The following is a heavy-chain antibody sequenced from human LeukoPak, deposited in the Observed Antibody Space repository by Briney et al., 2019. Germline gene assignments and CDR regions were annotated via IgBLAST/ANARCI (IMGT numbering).Heavy chain of an antibody. CDR3: ARCLGFLIGSSWYPDAFDI. D-gene: IGHD6-13*01. CDR1: GYSISSGYF. V-gene: IGHV4-38-2*02. J-gene: IGHJ3*02. CDR2: VYHVGTT. Sequence: SETLSLTCTVSGYSISSGYFWGWIRQPPGKGLEGIGVYHVGTTDYNPSLKSRVTISVDRSKTQMSLKLSSVTAADTAVYYCARCLGFLIGSSWYPDAFDIWGQGTMVTVSS.